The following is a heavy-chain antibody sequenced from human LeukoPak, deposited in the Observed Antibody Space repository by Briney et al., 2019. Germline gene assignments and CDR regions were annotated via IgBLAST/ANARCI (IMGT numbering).Heavy chain of an antibody. Sequence: SETLSLTCTVSGGSISSSSYYWGWIRQPPGKGLEWIGRIYYSGSPYYNPSLKSRVTISVDTSKHQFSLKLSSMTAAATAVYYCARVGGSYRNYYYYYMDVWGKGTTVTVSS. CDR3: ARVGGSYRNYYYYYMDV. CDR1: GGSISSSSYY. V-gene: IGHV4-39*07. CDR2: IYYSGSP. J-gene: IGHJ6*03. D-gene: IGHD1-26*01.